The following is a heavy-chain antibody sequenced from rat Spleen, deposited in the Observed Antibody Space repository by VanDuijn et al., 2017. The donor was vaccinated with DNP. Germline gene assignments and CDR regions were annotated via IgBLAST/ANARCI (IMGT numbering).Heavy chain of an antibody. V-gene: IGHV5S23*01. D-gene: IGHD1-11*01. CDR2: ISPSGGST. CDR3: VRQELRRLYWFAY. Sequence: EVQLVESGGGLVQPGRSLKLSCAASGLTFSDYAMAWVRQAPTKGLEWVASISPSGGSTYYRDSVKGRFTISRDNAKNTLYLQMDSLRSEDTATYYCVRQELRRLYWFAYWGQGTLVTVSS. CDR1: GLTFSDYA. J-gene: IGHJ3*01.